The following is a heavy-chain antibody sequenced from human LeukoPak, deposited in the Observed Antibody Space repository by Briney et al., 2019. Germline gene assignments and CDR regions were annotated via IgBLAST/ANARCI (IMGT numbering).Heavy chain of an antibody. CDR1: GFTFSSYR. J-gene: IGHJ5*02. D-gene: IGHD2-2*01. Sequence: GGSLRLSCAASGFTFSSYRINWVRQAPGKGLEWVSTISGSSSYIYYADSVKGRFSISRDNAKYSVYLQMNSLRAEDTAVYYCTRTLGVPSAFDPWGQGTLVTVSS. CDR3: TRTLGVPSAFDP. CDR2: ISGSSSYI. V-gene: IGHV3-21*01.